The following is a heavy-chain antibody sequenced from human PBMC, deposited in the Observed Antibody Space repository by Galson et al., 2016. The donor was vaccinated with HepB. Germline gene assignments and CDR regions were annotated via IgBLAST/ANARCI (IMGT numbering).Heavy chain of an antibody. CDR2: INHSGST. Sequence: SETLSLTCAVYGGSFSGYSWSWIRQPPGKGLEWIGEINHSGSTNYNPSLKSRVTISVDTSKNQFSLKLSSVTAADTAVYYCAARGGAYGDYDPSDYWGQGTLVTVSS. V-gene: IGHV4-34*01. CDR3: AARGGAYGDYDPSDY. D-gene: IGHD4-17*01. CDR1: GGSFSGYS. J-gene: IGHJ4*02.